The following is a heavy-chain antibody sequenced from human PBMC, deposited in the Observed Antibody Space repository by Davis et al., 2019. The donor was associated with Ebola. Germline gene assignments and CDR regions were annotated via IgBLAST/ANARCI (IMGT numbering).Heavy chain of an antibody. CDR3: AKDYMDY. J-gene: IGHJ4*02. CDR1: GFTFTSYA. V-gene: IGHV3-30*02. CDR2: IGYDGSDK. Sequence: GGSLRLSCAASGFTFTSYAMHWVRQAPGKGLEWVAVIGYDGSDKYYADSVKGRFTISRDNSKNTLYLQMNSLRAEDTAVYYCAKDYMDYWGQGTLVTVSS.